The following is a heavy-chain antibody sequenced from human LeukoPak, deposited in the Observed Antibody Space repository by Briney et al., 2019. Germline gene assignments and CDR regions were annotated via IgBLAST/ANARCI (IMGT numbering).Heavy chain of an antibody. V-gene: IGHV3-33*01. Sequence: PGGSLRLSCAASGFTFSSNGIHWVRQAPGKGLEWVAVIWYDGSNKYYADSVRGRFTISRDNSKNTLYLQMNSLRAEDTALYYCARGGYYDSSGYPQDYWGQGTLVTVSS. CDR1: GFTFSSNG. CDR3: ARGGYYDSSGYPQDY. D-gene: IGHD3-22*01. CDR2: IWYDGSNK. J-gene: IGHJ4*02.